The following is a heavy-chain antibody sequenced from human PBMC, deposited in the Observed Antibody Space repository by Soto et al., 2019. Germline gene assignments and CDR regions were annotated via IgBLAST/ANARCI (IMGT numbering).Heavy chain of an antibody. CDR3: ARDRGPSSGYYPYWFDP. V-gene: IGHV1-69*12. Sequence: QVQLVQSGAGVKKPGSSVKVSCKASGGTFSSYAITWVRQAPGQGLEWMGGIIPIFGTANYAQKFQGRVTITADESTSPAYKELRSLRSEDTAVYYCARDRGPSSGYYPYWFDPWGQGTLVTVSS. CDR2: IIPIFGTA. J-gene: IGHJ5*02. CDR1: GGTFSSYA. D-gene: IGHD3-22*01.